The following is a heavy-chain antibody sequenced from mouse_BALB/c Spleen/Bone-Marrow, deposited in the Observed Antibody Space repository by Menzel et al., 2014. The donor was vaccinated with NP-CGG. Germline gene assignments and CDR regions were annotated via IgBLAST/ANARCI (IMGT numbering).Heavy chain of an antibody. CDR2: IYPGNVNT. CDR3: ARQGSSGFYAMDY. V-gene: IGHV1S56*01. D-gene: IGHD3-1*01. Sequence: QVQLQQSGPELVKPGASVRISCKASGYTFTSYYIHWVKQRPGQGLEWIGWIYPGNVNTKYNEKFKGKATLTADKSSSTAYMQLSSLTSEDSAVCFCARQGSSGFYAMDYWGQGTSVTVSS. CDR1: GYTFTSYY. J-gene: IGHJ4*01.